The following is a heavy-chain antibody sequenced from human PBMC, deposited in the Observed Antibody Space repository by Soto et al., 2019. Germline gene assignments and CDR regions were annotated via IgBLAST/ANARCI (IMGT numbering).Heavy chain of an antibody. Sequence: GGSLRLSCAASGFTFSSYAMSWVRQAPGKGLEWVSAISGSGGSTYYADSVKGRFTISRDNSKNTLYLQMNSLRAEDTAVYYCAKGVSGYSNYEYYYYMDVWGKGTTVTVSS. D-gene: IGHD4-4*01. J-gene: IGHJ6*03. CDR2: ISGSGGST. CDR3: AKGVSGYSNYEYYYYMDV. V-gene: IGHV3-23*01. CDR1: GFTFSSYA.